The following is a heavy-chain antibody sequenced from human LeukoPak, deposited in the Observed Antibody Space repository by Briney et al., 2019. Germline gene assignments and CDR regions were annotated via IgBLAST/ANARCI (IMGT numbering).Heavy chain of an antibody. V-gene: IGHV3-30*18. CDR2: ISYDGSNK. J-gene: IGHJ4*02. Sequence: PGGSLRLSCAASGFTFSSYGMHWVRQAPGKGLEWVAVISYDGSNKYYADSVKGRFTISRDNSKNTLYLQMNSLRAEDTAVYYCAKDGGTAVAGTADYWGQGTLVTVSS. CDR3: AKDGGTAVAGTADY. D-gene: IGHD6-19*01. CDR1: GFTFSSYG.